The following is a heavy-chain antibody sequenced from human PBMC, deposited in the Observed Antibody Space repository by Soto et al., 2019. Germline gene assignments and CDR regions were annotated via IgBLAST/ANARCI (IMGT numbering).Heavy chain of an antibody. V-gene: IGHV1-18*01. Sequence: ASVKVSCKASGYTFTSYGISWVRQAPGQGLEWMGWISAYNGNTNYAQKLQGRVTMTTDTSTSTAYVELRSLRSDDTAVFYCARDAAVAPYYYYGMDVWGQGTLVTVSS. D-gene: IGHD6-19*01. CDR1: GYTFTSYG. CDR2: ISAYNGNT. CDR3: ARDAAVAPYYYYGMDV. J-gene: IGHJ6*02.